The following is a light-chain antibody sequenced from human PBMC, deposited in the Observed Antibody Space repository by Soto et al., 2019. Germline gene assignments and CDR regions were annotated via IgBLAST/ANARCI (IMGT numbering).Light chain of an antibody. CDR2: DAS. CDR3: QQYNSYSPWT. J-gene: IGKJ1*01. CDR1: QSISNW. V-gene: IGKV1-5*01. Sequence: DIQMTQSPSTLSASVGDRVTITCRASQSISNWLAWYQQKPAKAPKLLIYDASSLESGVPSRFSGSGSGTEFTLTISSLQPDDFATYYCQQYNSYSPWTFGQGTKVQIK.